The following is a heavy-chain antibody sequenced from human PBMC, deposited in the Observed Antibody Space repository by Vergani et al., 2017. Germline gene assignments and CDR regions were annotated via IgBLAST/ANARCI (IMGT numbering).Heavy chain of an antibody. CDR3: ARDLVAGGSSWYWYFDL. D-gene: IGHD6-13*01. Sequence: QVQLQQWGAGLLKPSETLSLTCAVYGGSFSGYYWSWIRQPPGKGLEWIGYIYYSGSTYYNPSLKSRVTISVDTSKNQFSLKLSSVTAADTAVYYCARDLVAGGSSWYWYFDLWGRGTLVTVSS. V-gene: IGHV4-34*11. J-gene: IGHJ2*01. CDR1: GGSFSGYY. CDR2: IYYSGST.